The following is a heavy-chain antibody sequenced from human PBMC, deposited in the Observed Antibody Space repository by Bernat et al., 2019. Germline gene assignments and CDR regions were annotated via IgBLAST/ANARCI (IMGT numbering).Heavy chain of an antibody. D-gene: IGHD2-2*02. Sequence: EVQLVESGGGLVKPGGSLRLSCAASGFTFSNAWMSWVRQAPGKGLEWVGRIKSKTDGGTTDYAAPVKGRFTISRDDSKNTLYLQMNSLKTTDTAVYYCTTYTRRRAFDIWSQRTMVTVTS. CDR3: TTYTRRRAFDI. CDR2: IKSKTDGGTT. CDR1: GFTFSNAW. J-gene: IGHJ3*02. V-gene: IGHV3-15*01.